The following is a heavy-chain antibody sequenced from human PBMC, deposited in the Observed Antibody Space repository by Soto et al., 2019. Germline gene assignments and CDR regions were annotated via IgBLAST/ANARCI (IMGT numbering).Heavy chain of an antibody. CDR3: AKSGVAIDDY. J-gene: IGHJ4*02. D-gene: IGHD2-15*01. CDR2: ISSSGSTI. V-gene: IGHV3-11*01. CDR1: GFTFSDYY. Sequence: GGSLRLSCAASGFTFSDYYMSWIRQAPGKGLEWVSDISSSGSTIYYADSVKGRFTISRDNSKNTLYLQMNSLRAEDTAVYYCAKSGVAIDDYWGQGTLVTVSS.